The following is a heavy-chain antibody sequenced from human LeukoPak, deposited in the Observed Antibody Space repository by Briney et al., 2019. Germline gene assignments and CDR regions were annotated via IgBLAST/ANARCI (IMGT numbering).Heavy chain of an antibody. CDR3: ARDLWGYDYVWGSYRYGGYFDY. J-gene: IGHJ4*02. V-gene: IGHV3-30*02. CDR2: IRYDGSNK. Sequence: GGSLRLSCAASGFTFSSYGMHWVRQAPGKGLEWVAFIRYDGSNKYYADSVKGRFTISRDNSKNTLYLQMNGLRAEDTAVYYCARDLWGYDYVWGSYRYGGYFDYWGQGTLVTVSS. D-gene: IGHD3-16*02. CDR1: GFTFSSYG.